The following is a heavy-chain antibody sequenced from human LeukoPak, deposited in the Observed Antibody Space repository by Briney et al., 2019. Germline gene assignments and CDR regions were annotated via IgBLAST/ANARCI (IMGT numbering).Heavy chain of an antibody. CDR3: ARQDGFTSGWYPIDY. D-gene: IGHD6-19*01. J-gene: IGHJ4*02. V-gene: IGHV4-59*08. CDR1: GGSISSYY. CDR2: IYFSGST. Sequence: SETLSLTCTVSGGSISSYYWSWIRQPPGKGLEWIGYIYFSGSTNYNPSLKSRVTISVDTSKNQFSLKLSSVTAADTAVYYCARQDGFTSGWYPIDYWGQGTLVTVSS.